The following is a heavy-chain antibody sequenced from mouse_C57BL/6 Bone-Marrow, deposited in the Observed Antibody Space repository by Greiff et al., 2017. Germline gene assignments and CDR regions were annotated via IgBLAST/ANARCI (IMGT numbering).Heavy chain of an antibody. Sequence: VKVVESGPGLVAPSQSLSITCTVSGFSLTSYAISWVRQPPGKGLEWLGVIWTGGGTNYNSALKSRLSISKDNSKSQVFLKMNSLQTDDTARYYCARNFLDGSSYEYYFDYWGQGTTLTVSS. D-gene: IGHD1-1*01. V-gene: IGHV2-9-1*01. CDR1: GFSLTSYA. J-gene: IGHJ2*01. CDR2: IWTGGGT. CDR3: ARNFLDGSSYEYYFDY.